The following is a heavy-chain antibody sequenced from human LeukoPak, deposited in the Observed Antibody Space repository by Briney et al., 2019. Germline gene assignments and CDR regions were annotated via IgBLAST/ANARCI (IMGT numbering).Heavy chain of an antibody. V-gene: IGHV3-7*01. Sequence: PGGSLRLSCAASGFTFSSYLMSWVRQAPGKGLEWVANIKQDGSEKYYVDSVKGRFTISRDNAKNSLYLQMNSLRAEDTAVYYCARAIRSDYWGQGNLVTVSS. J-gene: IGHJ4*02. CDR1: GFTFSSYL. CDR2: IKQDGSEK. D-gene: IGHD2-2*02. CDR3: ARAIRSDY.